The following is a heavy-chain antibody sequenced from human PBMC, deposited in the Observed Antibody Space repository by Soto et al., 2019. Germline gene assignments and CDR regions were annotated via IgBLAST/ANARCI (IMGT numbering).Heavy chain of an antibody. D-gene: IGHD5-12*01. V-gene: IGHV1-58*01. CDR1: GFTFITSA. CDR3: AVGYSDYDFAVAGGFYHGMDV. J-gene: IGHJ6*02. CDR2: IVVGSGNT. Sequence: ASVKVSCKASGFTFITSAVQWVRQARGQRPEWIGWIVVGSGNTNYAQKFEKRVALTRVLSSSTAYMELSSLRSEDTAVYYCAVGYSDYDFAVAGGFYHGMDVCGQGTTVTVS.